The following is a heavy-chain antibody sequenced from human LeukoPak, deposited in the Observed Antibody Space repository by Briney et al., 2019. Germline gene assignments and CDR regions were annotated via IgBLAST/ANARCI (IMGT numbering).Heavy chain of an antibody. CDR2: ISYSGST. CDR1: SGSISSSASY. D-gene: IGHD6-13*01. J-gene: IGHJ4*02. Sequence: SETLSLTCTVSSGSISSSASYWGWIRQPPGKGLEWIASISYSGSTYYNPSLRSRVTISVDTSKNQFSLNLNFVTAADTAVYYSIGYTSTHFAIDYWGQGTLVTVSS. CDR3: IGYTSTHFAIDY. V-gene: IGHV4-39*01.